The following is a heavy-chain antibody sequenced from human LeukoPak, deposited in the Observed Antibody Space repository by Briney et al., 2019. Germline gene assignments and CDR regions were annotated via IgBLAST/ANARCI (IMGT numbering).Heavy chain of an antibody. CDR1: GGSIISGTHF. CDR2: IYYTGDT. V-gene: IGHV4-39*07. J-gene: IGHJ4*02. CDR3: AGGGNSDSPEFDY. Sequence: SETLSLTCTVSGGSIISGTHFWGYIRQPPGEGLEWIASIYYTGDTYYNPSLKSQFTISIDTSKNQFSLTLVSVTAADTAVYYCAGGGNSDSPEFDYWGQGTLVSVSS. D-gene: IGHD4-23*01.